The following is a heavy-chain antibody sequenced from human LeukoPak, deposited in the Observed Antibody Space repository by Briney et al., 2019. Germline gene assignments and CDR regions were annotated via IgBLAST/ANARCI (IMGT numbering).Heavy chain of an antibody. V-gene: IGHV3-30*18. CDR3: AKDLRTLTVTPTGFGY. Sequence: PGGSLRLSCAASGFTFSSYGMHWVRQAPGKGLEWVAVISYDGSNKYYADSVKGRFTISRDNSKNTLYLQMNSLRAEDTAVYYCAKDLRTLTVTPTGFGYWGQGTLVTVSS. D-gene: IGHD4-17*01. CDR1: GFTFSSYG. J-gene: IGHJ4*02. CDR2: ISYDGSNK.